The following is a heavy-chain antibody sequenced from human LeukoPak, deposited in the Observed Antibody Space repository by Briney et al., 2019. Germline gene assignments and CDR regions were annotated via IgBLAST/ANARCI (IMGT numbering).Heavy chain of an antibody. V-gene: IGHV3-21*01. CDR2: FTSMSRTI. CDR3: AKDRGWELQHPLFDY. Sequence: PGGSLRLSCAASGFSFSSYAMTWVRQAPGKGLEWVSSFTSMSRTIYYADSVKGRFTISRDDAKKSLYLQMNSLRVEDTAVYYCAKDRGWELQHPLFDYWGQGTLVTVSS. CDR1: GFSFSSYA. J-gene: IGHJ4*02. D-gene: IGHD1-26*01.